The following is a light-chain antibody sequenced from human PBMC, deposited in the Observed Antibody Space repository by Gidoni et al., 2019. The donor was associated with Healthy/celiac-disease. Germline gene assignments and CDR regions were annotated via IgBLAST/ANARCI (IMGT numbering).Light chain of an antibody. J-gene: IGLJ2*01. CDR3: QTWGTGIQV. V-gene: IGLV4-69*01. CDR2: LNSDGSH. Sequence: LVLTQSPSASASLGPPGKLTCTLSSGQSSYAIAWHQQQPEKGPRYLMKLNSDGSHSKGDGIPDRFSGSSSGAERYLTSSSLQSEDEADYYCQTWGTGIQVFGGGTKLTVL. CDR1: SGQSSYA.